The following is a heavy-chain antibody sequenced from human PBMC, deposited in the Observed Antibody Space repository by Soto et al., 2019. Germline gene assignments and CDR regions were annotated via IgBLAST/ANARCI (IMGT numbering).Heavy chain of an antibody. Sequence: QVQLVQSGAEVKKPGAPVKVSCKASGYTFTSYAMHWVRQAPGQRLEWMGWINAGNGNTKYSQKFQGRVTITRDTSASTAYMELSSLRSEDTAVYYCARIYSSGWYGDWFDPWGQGTLVTVSS. CDR1: GYTFTSYA. D-gene: IGHD6-19*01. V-gene: IGHV1-3*01. CDR2: INAGNGNT. J-gene: IGHJ5*02. CDR3: ARIYSSGWYGDWFDP.